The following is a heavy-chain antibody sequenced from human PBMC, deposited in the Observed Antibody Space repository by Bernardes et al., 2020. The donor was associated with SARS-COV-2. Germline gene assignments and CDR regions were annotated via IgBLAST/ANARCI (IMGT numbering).Heavy chain of an antibody. CDR1: GFTFSNSC. Sequence: GGSLRLSCAASGFTFSNSCVSWVRQAPGKGLEWVGRIKSKTDGVTTDYAAPVKGRFTISRDDSKNTLYLQMNSLKTEDTAVYYCTTTYSSVWYYGFWSLGLAGAFDIWGQGTMVTVSS. CDR3: TTTYSSVWYYGFWSLGLAGAFDI. CDR2: IKSKTDGVTT. V-gene: IGHV3-15*01. D-gene: IGHD6-19*01. J-gene: IGHJ3*02.